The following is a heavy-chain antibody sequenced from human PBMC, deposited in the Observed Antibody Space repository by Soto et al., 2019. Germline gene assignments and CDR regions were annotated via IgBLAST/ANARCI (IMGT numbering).Heavy chain of an antibody. Sequence: QTLSLTCVISGDIVSSNSAGWNWIRQSPSRGLEWLGRTYYKSKWNNDYALSVKSRITINPDTSKNQFSLHLYSVTPEDTAVYYCTGITWFRGMDVWGQGTPVTVSS. CDR1: GDIVSSNSAG. CDR3: TGITWFRGMDV. CDR2: TYYKSKWNN. D-gene: IGHD3-10*01. V-gene: IGHV6-1*01. J-gene: IGHJ6*02.